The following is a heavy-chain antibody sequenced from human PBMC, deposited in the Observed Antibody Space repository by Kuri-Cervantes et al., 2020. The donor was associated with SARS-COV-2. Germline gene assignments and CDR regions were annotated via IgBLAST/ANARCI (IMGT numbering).Heavy chain of an antibody. CDR2: ISSTSDHI. Sequence: GESLKISCAASGFTFRTFSMNWVRQAPGKGLEWVSGISSTSDHIYYADSVRGRFTISRDNAKNSLYLQMNSLRAEDTAVYYCARELGAVAGTDSFDYWGQGTLVTVSS. CDR3: ARELGAVAGTDSFDY. D-gene: IGHD6-19*01. J-gene: IGHJ4*03. V-gene: IGHV3-21*01. CDR1: GFTFRTFS.